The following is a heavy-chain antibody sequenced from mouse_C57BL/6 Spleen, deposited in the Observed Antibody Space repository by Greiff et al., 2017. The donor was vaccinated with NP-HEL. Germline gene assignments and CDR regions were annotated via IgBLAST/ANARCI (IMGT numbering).Heavy chain of an antibody. CDR3: ARDLYYAMDY. V-gene: IGHV1-54*01. CDR1: GYAFTNYL. Sequence: VQLQESGAELVRPGTSVKVSCKASGYAFTNYLIEWVKQRPGQGLEWIGVINPGSGGTNYNEKFKGKATLTADKSSSTAYMQLSSLTSEDSAVYFCARDLYYAMDYWGQGTSVTVSS. J-gene: IGHJ4*01. CDR2: INPGSGGT.